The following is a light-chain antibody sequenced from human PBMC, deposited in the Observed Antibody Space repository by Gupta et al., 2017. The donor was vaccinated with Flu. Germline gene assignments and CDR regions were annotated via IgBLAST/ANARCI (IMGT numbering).Light chain of an antibody. CDR1: SSDVGGYNY. J-gene: IGLJ1*01. CDR2: EVS. V-gene: IGLV2-14*01. CDR3: SSYTSSSTRLYV. Sequence: QSDLTPPAPVSGSPGQTISISCTGPSSDVGGYNYVSWYQQHPGKAPKLMIYEVSNRPSGVSNRFSCSKSGNTASLPTSGLQAEDDADYYCSSYTSSSTRLYVFGTGTKVTVL.